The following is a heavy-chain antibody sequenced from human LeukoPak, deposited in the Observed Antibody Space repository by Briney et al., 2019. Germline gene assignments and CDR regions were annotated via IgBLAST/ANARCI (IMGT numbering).Heavy chain of an antibody. D-gene: IGHD3-9*01. V-gene: IGHV5-51*01. J-gene: IGHJ3*02. CDR3: ARHQTYYDILTGYERGDAFDI. Sequence: GESLKISCKVSGYNFTSYWIGWVRQMPGKGLDWMGILYPGDSDTRYSPSFQGQVTISADKSISTAYLQWSSLKASDTAMYYCARHQTYYDILTGYERGDAFDIWGQGTMVTVSS. CDR1: GYNFTSYW. CDR2: LYPGDSDT.